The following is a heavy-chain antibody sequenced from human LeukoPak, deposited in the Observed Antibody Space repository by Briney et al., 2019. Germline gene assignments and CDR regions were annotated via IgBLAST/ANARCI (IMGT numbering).Heavy chain of an antibody. CDR2: IYYSGST. D-gene: IGHD4-11*01. CDR3: ARDPISMTTAIYYYGMDV. Sequence: PSETLSLTCTVSGGSISSGDYYWSWIRQPPGKGLEWIGYIYYSGSTYYNPSLKSRVTISVDTSKNQFSLKLSSVTAADTAVYYCARDPISMTTAIYYYGMDVWGQGTTVTVSS. CDR1: GGSISSGDYY. J-gene: IGHJ6*02. V-gene: IGHV4-30-4*01.